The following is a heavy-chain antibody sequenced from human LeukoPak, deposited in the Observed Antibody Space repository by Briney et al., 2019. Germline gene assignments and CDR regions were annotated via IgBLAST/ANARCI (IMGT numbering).Heavy chain of an antibody. CDR3: AREGMTVTPFDY. Sequence: TLSLTCTVSGGSISSGSYYWRWIRQPAGKGLEWIGRIYTSGSTNYNPSLKSRVTISVDTSKNQLSQKLSSVTAADTAVYYCAREGMTVTPFDYWGQGTLVTVSS. CDR2: IYTSGST. J-gene: IGHJ4*02. V-gene: IGHV4-61*02. D-gene: IGHD4-17*01. CDR1: GGSISSGSYY.